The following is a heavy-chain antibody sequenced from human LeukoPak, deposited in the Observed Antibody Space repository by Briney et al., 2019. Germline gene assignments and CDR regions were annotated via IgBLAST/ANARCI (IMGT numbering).Heavy chain of an antibody. CDR1: GGTFSSYA. CDR3: ARQQWLGFYDY. D-gene: IGHD6-19*01. CDR2: INPSGGST. V-gene: IGHV1-46*01. J-gene: IGHJ4*02. Sequence: GASVKVSCKASGGTFSSYAISWVRQAPGQGLEWMGIINPSGGSTSYAQKFQGRVTMTRDTSTSTVYMELSSLRSEDTAVYYCARQQWLGFYDYWGQGTLVTVSS.